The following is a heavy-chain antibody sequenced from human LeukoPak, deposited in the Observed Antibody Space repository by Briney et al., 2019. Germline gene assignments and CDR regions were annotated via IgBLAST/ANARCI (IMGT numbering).Heavy chain of an antibody. CDR3: ARASNTAMPKGRYYFDY. CDR2: IIPIFGTA. J-gene: IGHJ4*02. CDR1: GGTFSSYA. V-gene: IGHV1-69*13. D-gene: IGHD5-18*01. Sequence: ASVKVSCKASGGTFSSYAISWVRQAPGQGLEWMGGIIPIFGTANYAQKFQGRVTITADESTSTAYMELSSLRSEDTAVYYCARASNTAMPKGRYYFDYWGQGTLVTVFS.